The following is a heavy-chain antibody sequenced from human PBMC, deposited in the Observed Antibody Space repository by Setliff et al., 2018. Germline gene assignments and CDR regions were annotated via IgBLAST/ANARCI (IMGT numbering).Heavy chain of an antibody. Sequence: SETLSLTCTVSGGSISSGSYYWSWIRQPAGKGLEWIGRIYTRGSTNYNPSLKSRVTMSVDTSKNQFSLKLSSVTAADTAVYYCARTNYYDSSTYFNWFDPWGQGTLVTVS. V-gene: IGHV4-61*02. CDR2: IYTRGST. D-gene: IGHD3-22*01. CDR1: GGSISSGSYY. J-gene: IGHJ5*02. CDR3: ARTNYYDSSTYFNWFDP.